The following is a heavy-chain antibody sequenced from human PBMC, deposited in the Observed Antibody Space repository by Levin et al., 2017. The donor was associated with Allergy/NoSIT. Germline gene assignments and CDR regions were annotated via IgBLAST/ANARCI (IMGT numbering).Heavy chain of an antibody. CDR2: IHYSGST. Sequence: PSETLSLTCTVSGGSISSGDYQWSWIRQPPGKGLEWIGYIHYSGSTYYNPSLKSRVTISVDTSKNQFSLKLSSVTAADTAVYNCARGAPIVRGVTFDLWGRGTLVTVSS. CDR1: GGSISSGDYQ. V-gene: IGHV4-30-4*01. J-gene: IGHJ2*01. D-gene: IGHD3-10*01. CDR3: ARGAPIVRGVTFDL.